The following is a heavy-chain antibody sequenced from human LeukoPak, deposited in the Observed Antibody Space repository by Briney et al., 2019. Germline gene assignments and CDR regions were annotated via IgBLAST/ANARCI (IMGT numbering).Heavy chain of an antibody. Sequence: GGSLRLSCAASGFTFSNYWMHWVRQAPGKGLVWVSRINSDGINTSYADPVKGRFTISRDNAKNTLNLQMNSLRAKDTAVYYCARDLGQYYDTSDNWFDPWGQEPWSPSPQ. CDR2: INSDGINT. CDR1: GFTFSNYW. D-gene: IGHD3-22*01. V-gene: IGHV3-74*01. CDR3: ARDLGQYYDTSDNWFDP. J-gene: IGHJ5*02.